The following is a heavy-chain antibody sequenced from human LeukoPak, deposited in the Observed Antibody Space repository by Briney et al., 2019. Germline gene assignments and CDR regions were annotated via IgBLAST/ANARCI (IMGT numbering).Heavy chain of an antibody. J-gene: IGHJ6*02. Sequence: PSETLSLTCTVSGGSISSYYWSWIRQPPGKGLEWIGYIYYSGSTNYNPSLKSRVTISVDTSKNQFSLKLSSVTAADTAVYYCARHKYYYGMDVWGQGTTVTVSS. CDR3: ARHKYYYGMDV. CDR2: IYYSGST. V-gene: IGHV4-59*08. CDR1: GGSISSYY.